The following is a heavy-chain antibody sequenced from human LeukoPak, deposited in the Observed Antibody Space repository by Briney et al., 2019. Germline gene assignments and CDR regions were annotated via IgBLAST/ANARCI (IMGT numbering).Heavy chain of an antibody. CDR2: INTNTGNP. J-gene: IGHJ6*02. CDR3: ARVRGQQLLRYYYGMDV. D-gene: IGHD6-13*01. V-gene: IGHV7-4-1*02. Sequence: ASVKVSCKASGYTFTSYAMNWVRQAPGQGLEWMGWINTNTGNPTHAQGFTGRFVFSLDTSVSTAYLQISSLKAEDTAVYYCARVRGQQLLRYYYGMDVWGQGTTVTVSS. CDR1: GYTFTSYA.